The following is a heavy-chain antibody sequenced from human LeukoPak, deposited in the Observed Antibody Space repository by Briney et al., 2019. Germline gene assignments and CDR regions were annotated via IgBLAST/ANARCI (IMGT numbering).Heavy chain of an antibody. CDR3: ARGIIAVAGTFSY. D-gene: IGHD6-19*01. Sequence: ASVKVSCKASGYTFTGYYMHWVRQAPGQGLEWMGWIHPNSGGTNYAQKFQGRVTMTRDTSISTAYMELSRLRSDDTAVYYCARGIIAVAGTFSYWGQGTLVTVSS. J-gene: IGHJ4*02. CDR1: GYTFTGYY. V-gene: IGHV1-2*02. CDR2: IHPNSGGT.